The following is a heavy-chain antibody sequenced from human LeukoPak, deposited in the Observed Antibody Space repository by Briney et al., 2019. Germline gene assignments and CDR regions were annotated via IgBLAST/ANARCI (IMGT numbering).Heavy chain of an antibody. Sequence: PGGSLRISCAASGFSFGSYDMNWVRQAPGKGLEWVSSITTSSSYIYYADSVKGRFTVSRDNAKNSLYLQMNSLRAEDTAVYYCASHIVVVTAIRYYAMDVWGLGTTVTVSS. D-gene: IGHD2-2*01. CDR1: GFSFGSYD. V-gene: IGHV3-21*01. J-gene: IGHJ6*02. CDR2: ITTSSSYI. CDR3: ASHIVVVTAIRYYAMDV.